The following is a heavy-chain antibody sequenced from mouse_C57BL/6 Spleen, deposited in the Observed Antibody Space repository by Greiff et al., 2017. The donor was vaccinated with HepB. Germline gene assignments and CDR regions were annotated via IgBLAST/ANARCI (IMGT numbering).Heavy chain of an antibody. J-gene: IGHJ4*01. CDR3: ARCPLDYGSSYGYYYAMDY. V-gene: IGHV1-80*01. D-gene: IGHD1-1*01. Sequence: VQLQQSGAELVKPGASVKISCKASGYAFSSYWMNWVKQRPGKGLEWIGQIYPGDGDTNYNGKFKGKATLTADKSSSTAYMQLSSLTSEDSAVYVCARCPLDYGSSYGYYYAMDYWGQGTSVTVSS. CDR2: IYPGDGDT. CDR1: GYAFSSYW.